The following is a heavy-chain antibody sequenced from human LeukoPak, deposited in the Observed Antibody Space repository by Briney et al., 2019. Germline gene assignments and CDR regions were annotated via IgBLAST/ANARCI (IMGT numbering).Heavy chain of an antibody. D-gene: IGHD3-22*01. CDR3: ARPRHYYDSSGPNAFDI. J-gene: IGHJ3*02. CDR2: MNPNSGNT. Sequence: GASVKVSCKASGYTFTSYDINWARQATGQGLEWMGWMNPNSGNTGYAQKFQGRVTITRNTSISTAYMELSSLRSEGTAVYYCARPRHYYDSSGPNAFDIWGQGTMVTVSS. V-gene: IGHV1-8*03. CDR1: GYTFTSYD.